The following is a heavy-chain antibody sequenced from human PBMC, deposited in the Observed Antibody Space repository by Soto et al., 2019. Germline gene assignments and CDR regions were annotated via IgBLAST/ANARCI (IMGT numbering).Heavy chain of an antibody. CDR3: AREGSYSAYNFAHGIQLWSFDF. CDR2: IFSSGST. J-gene: IGHJ4*02. V-gene: IGHV4-4*07. Sequence: ASETLSLTCTVSGGSINTFYWSWVRQPAGKGLEWIGRIFSSGSTSFNPSLESRVAMSVDTSKNHFSLNLSSVTAADMAVYYCAREGSYSAYNFAHGIQLWSFDFWGQGALVTVSS. D-gene: IGHD5-12*01. CDR1: GGSINTFY.